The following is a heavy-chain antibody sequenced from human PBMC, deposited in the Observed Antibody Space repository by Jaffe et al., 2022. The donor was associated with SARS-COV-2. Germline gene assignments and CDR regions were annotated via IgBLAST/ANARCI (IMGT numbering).Heavy chain of an antibody. CDR1: GYTFSSYY. CDR2: INSGSGAA. Sequence: QEQLVQSGPEAKKPGASVKVSCKASGYTFSSYYINWVRQAPGQGFEWMGIINSGSGAATHAQNFRGRLAMTSDTSTKTVFLELSSLTFGDTAIYYCARGARGLTASAWFDPWGQGTLVTVSS. CDR3: ARGARGLTASAWFDP. V-gene: IGHV1-46*01. J-gene: IGHJ5*02. D-gene: IGHD2-21*02.